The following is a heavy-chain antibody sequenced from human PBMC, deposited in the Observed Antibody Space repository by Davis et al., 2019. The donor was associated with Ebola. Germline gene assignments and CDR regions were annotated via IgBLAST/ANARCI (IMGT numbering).Heavy chain of an antibody. J-gene: IGHJ6*02. CDR1: GFTFSDYY. CDR2: ISSSGSTI. V-gene: IGHV3-11*01. CDR3: TASYGSGDV. D-gene: IGHD5-18*01. Sequence: GESLKISCAASGFTFSDYYMSWIRQAPGKGLEWVSYISSSGSTIYYADSVKGRFTISRDNAKNSLYLQMNSLKTEDTAVYYCTASYGSGDVWGQGTTVTVSS.